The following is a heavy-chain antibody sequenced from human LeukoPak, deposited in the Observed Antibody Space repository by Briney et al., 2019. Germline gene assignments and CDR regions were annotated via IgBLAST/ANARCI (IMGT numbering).Heavy chain of an antibody. CDR2: IIPIFGTA. Sequence: SVKVSCKASGGTFSSYAISWVRQAPGQGLEWMGGIIPIFGTANYAQKFQGRVTITADKSTSTAYMELSSLRSEDTAVYYCARAHYQLLTNYYYYYYYMDVWGKGTTVTVSS. CDR3: ARAHYQLLTNYYYYYYYMDV. V-gene: IGHV1-69*06. J-gene: IGHJ6*03. CDR1: GGTFSSYA. D-gene: IGHD2-2*01.